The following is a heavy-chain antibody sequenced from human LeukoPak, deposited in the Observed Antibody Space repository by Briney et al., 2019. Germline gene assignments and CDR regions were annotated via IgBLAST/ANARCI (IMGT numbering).Heavy chain of an antibody. CDR2: ISSSSSYI. D-gene: IGHD4-17*01. CDR1: GFTFSSYS. V-gene: IGHV3-21*01. CDR3: ARCHGDYVCEGVY. J-gene: IGHJ4*02. Sequence: GGSLILSCAASGFTFSSYSMNWVRQAPGKGLEWVSSISSSSSYIYYADSVKGRFTISRDNAKNSLYLQMNSLRAEDTAVYYCARCHGDYVCEGVYWGQGPLVTVSS.